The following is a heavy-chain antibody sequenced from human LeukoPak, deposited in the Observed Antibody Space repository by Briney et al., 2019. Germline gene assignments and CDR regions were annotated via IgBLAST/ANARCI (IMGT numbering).Heavy chain of an antibody. CDR3: ARAGYSYGYYWFDP. CDR2: IYTSGST. CDR1: GGSLSSYY. Sequence: SETLSLTCTVSGGSLSSYYWSWIRQPAGKGLEWIGRIYTSGSTNYNPSLKSRVTMSVDTSKNQFSLKLSSVTAADTAVYYCARAGYSYGYYWFDPWGQGTLVTVSS. V-gene: IGHV4-4*07. J-gene: IGHJ5*02. D-gene: IGHD5-18*01.